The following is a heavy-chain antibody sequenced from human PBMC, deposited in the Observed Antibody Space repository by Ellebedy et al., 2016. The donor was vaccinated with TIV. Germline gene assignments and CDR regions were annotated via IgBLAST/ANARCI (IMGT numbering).Heavy chain of an antibody. V-gene: IGHV3-23*01. Sequence: PGGSLRLSCAASGLTFSSHAMSWVRQAPGKGLEWVSSTSGSGDNTYYADSVKGRFTISRDNSKNTLSLQMNSLRAEDTAVYYCARDPVGVGPAFDIWGQGTIVTVSS. J-gene: IGHJ3*02. D-gene: IGHD4-23*01. CDR1: GLTFSSHA. CDR3: ARDPVGVGPAFDI. CDR2: TSGSGDNT.